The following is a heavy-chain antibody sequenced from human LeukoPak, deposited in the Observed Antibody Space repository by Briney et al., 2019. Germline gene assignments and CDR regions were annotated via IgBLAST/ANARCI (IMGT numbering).Heavy chain of an antibody. CDR2: ISAYNGNT. Sequence: ASVKVSCKASGYTFTSYGISWVRQAPGQGLEWMGWISAYNGNTNYAQKLQGRVTMTTDTSTSTAYMELRSLRSDDTAVYYCARENYYDSSGYYYPFDYWGQGTLVTASS. CDR3: ARENYYDSSGYYYPFDY. D-gene: IGHD3-22*01. CDR1: GYTFTSYG. V-gene: IGHV1-18*01. J-gene: IGHJ4*02.